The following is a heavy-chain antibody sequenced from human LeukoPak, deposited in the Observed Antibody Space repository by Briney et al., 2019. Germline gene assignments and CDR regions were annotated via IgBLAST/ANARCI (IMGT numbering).Heavy chain of an antibody. J-gene: IGHJ5*02. CDR2: IYYSGST. CDR3: ARAGYYYDSKRKFDP. D-gene: IGHD3-22*01. CDR1: GSSISSYY. Sequence: SETLSLTCTVSGSSISSYYWSWIRQPPGKGLEWIGYIYYSGSTYYNPSLRSRVTISVDTSKNQFSLKLSSVTAADTAVYYCARAGYYYDSKRKFDPWGQGTLVTVSS. V-gene: IGHV4-59*08.